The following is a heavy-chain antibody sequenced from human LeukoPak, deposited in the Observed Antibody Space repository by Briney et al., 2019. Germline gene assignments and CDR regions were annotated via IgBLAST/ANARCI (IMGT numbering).Heavy chain of an antibody. V-gene: IGHV4-39*07. CDR3: ARGGRYSSSRP. D-gene: IGHD6-13*01. CDR2: INHSGST. CDR1: GGSISSSSYY. J-gene: IGHJ5*02. Sequence: SETLSLTCTVSGGSISSSSYYWSWIRQPPGKGLEWIGEINHSGSTNYNPSLKSRVTISVDTSKNQFSLKLSSVTAADTAVYYCARGGRYSSSRPWGQGTLVTVSS.